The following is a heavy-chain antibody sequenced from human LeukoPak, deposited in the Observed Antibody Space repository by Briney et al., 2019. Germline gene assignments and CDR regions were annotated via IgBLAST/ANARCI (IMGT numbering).Heavy chain of an antibody. V-gene: IGHV1-69*04. CDR3: ARAVHGGFLYYFDY. J-gene: IGHJ4*02. D-gene: IGHD3-3*01. Sequence: SVKVSCKASGGTFSSYVIIWVRQAPGQGLEWMGRIIPILGIANYAQKFQGRVTITADKSTSTAYMQLSSLRSEDTALYYCARAVHGGFLYYFDYWGQGTLVTVSS. CDR1: GGTFSSYV. CDR2: IIPILGIA.